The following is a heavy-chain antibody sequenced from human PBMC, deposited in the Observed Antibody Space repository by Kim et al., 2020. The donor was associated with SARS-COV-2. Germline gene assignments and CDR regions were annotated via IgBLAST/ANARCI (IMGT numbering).Heavy chain of an antibody. D-gene: IGHD6-13*01. CDR1: GGSISSSSYY. CDR2: IYYFGNT. Sequence: SETLSLMCNVSGGSISSSSYYWGWIRQPPGKGLEWIGSIYYFGNTYYNPSLESRVTMSVDTSKNQFSLRLSSVTAADRAVYYCVGHRRQLVRVFDYWGQG. J-gene: IGHJ4*02. V-gene: IGHV4-39*01. CDR3: VGHRRQLVRVFDY.